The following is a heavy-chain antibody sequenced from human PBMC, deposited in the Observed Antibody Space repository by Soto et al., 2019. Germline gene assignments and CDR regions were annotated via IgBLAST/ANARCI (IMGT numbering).Heavy chain of an antibody. CDR2: ISYDGSNK. V-gene: IGHV3-30-3*01. J-gene: IGHJ4*02. Sequence: SLRLSXAASGFTFSSYAMHWVRQAPGKGLEWVAVISYDGSNKYYADSVKGRFTISRDNSKNTLYLQMNSLRAEDTAVYYCARTRYYDILTGYSGWGQGTLVTVSS. CDR3: ARTRYYDILTGYSG. CDR1: GFTFSSYA. D-gene: IGHD3-9*01.